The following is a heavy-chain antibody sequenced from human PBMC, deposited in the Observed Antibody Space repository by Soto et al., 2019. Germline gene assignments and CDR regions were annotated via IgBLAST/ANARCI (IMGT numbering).Heavy chain of an antibody. V-gene: IGHV4-59*01. CDR2: FHYSANT. J-gene: IGHJ5*02. Sequence: QVQLQESGPGLVKPSETLSLTCTVSGDSISSNYWSWIRQPPGKGLEWIGYFHYSANTNYNPSLKCRVIISVDTSKNQFFLKLTYVTATDTVVYYCAKTKEGGFDPWGQGSLVTVSS. CDR1: GDSISSNY. D-gene: IGHD3-16*01. CDR3: AKTKEGGFDP.